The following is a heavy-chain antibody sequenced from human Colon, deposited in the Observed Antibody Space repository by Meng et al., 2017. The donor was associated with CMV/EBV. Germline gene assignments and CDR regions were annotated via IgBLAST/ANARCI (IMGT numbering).Heavy chain of an antibody. Sequence: GGSLRLSCRGSGYTFTSHWIAWVRQKPGKGLEWMGFIYPADSDTAYSPSVQGQVTTSADKSSDTVYLQWDSLKASDTATYYCARHTTLDDWFDPWGQGTMVTVSS. CDR2: IYPADSDT. V-gene: IGHV5-51*01. CDR3: ARHTTLDDWFDP. D-gene: IGHD1-1*01. J-gene: IGHJ5*02. CDR1: GYTFTSHW.